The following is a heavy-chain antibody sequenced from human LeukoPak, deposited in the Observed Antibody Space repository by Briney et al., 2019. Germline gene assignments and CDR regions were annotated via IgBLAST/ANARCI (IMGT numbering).Heavy chain of an antibody. D-gene: IGHD6-13*01. V-gene: IGHV1-8*01. CDR2: MNPNSGNT. Sequence: ASVKVSCKASGYTFTSYDINWVRQATGQGLEWMGWMNPNSGNTGYAQKFQGRVTMTRDTSISTAYMELSSLRSEDTAVYYCARGTPIAAAATPGWFDPWGQGTLVTVSS. CDR3: ARGTPIAAAATPGWFDP. J-gene: IGHJ5*02. CDR1: GYTFTSYD.